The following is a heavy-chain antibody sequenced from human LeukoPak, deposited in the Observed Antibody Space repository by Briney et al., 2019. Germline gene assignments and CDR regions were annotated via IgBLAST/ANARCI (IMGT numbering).Heavy chain of an antibody. D-gene: IGHD4-23*01. CDR3: AKDLGSVVTPPSLDY. Sequence: GGSLRLSCAASGFTFSSHLMHWVRQAPGKGLVWVSRISSDGTYTNYADSVRGRFTISRDNAKNTLYLQMNSLRAEDTAVYYCAKDLGSVVTPPSLDYWGQGTLVTVSS. V-gene: IGHV3-74*01. CDR1: GFTFSSHL. J-gene: IGHJ4*02. CDR2: ISSDGTYT.